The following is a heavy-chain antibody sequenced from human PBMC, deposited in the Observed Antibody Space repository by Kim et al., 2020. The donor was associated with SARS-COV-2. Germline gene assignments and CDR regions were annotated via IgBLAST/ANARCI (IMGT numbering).Heavy chain of an antibody. V-gene: IGHV1-18*01. D-gene: IGHD3-10*01. CDR3: ARDRTRYGSGMKAGY. CDR2: ISAYNGNT. J-gene: IGHJ4*02. Sequence: ASVKVSCKASGYTFTSYGISWVRQAPGQGLEWMGWISAYNGNTNYAQKLQGRVTMTTDTSTSTAYMELRSLRSDDTAVYYCARDRTRYGSGMKAGYWGQGTLVTVSS. CDR1: GYTFTSYG.